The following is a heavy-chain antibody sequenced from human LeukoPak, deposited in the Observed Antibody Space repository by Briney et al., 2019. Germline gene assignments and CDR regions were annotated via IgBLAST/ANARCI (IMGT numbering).Heavy chain of an antibody. CDR1: GFTFDDYA. D-gene: IGHD3-3*01. V-gene: IGHV3-9*01. CDR3: ARVDPYYDFWSGYYQYYYYMDV. Sequence: PGGSLRLSCAASGFTFDDYAMHWVRQAPGKGLEWVSGISWNSGSMDYADSVKGRFTISRDNAKNSLYLQMNSLRAEDTAVYYCARVDPYYDFWSGYYQYYYYMDVWGKGTTVTVSS. J-gene: IGHJ6*03. CDR2: ISWNSGSM.